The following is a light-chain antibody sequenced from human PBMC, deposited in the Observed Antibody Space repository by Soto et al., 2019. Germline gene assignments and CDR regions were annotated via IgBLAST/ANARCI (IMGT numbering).Light chain of an antibody. V-gene: IGLV2-23*01. CDR1: SSDVGSYNL. CDR3: CSYAGSSTWV. J-gene: IGLJ3*02. Sequence: QSALTQPASGSGSPGQSITISCTGTSSDVGSYNLVSWYQQHPGKSPKLMIYEGSKRPSGVSNRFSGSKSGNTASLTISGLQAEEEADYYCCSYAGSSTWVFGGGTKLTVL. CDR2: EGS.